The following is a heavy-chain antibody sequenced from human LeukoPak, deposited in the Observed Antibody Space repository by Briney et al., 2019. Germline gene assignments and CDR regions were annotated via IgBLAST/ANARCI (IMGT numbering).Heavy chain of an antibody. CDR3: ARARGVLRFLEWSPIYYYYGMDV. CDR2: IWYDVSNK. V-gene: IGHV3-33*01. J-gene: IGHJ6*02. CDR1: GFTFSSYG. Sequence: PGRSLRLSCAASGFTFSSYGMHWVRQAPGKGLEWVAVIWYDVSNKYYADSVKGQFTISRDNSKNTLYLQMNSLRAEDTAVYYCARARGVLRFLEWSPIYYYYGMDVWGQGTTVTVSS. D-gene: IGHD3-3*01.